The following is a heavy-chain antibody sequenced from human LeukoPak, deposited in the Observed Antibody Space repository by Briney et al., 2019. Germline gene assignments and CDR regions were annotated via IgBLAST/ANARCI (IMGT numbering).Heavy chain of an antibody. V-gene: IGHV1-2*02. D-gene: IGHD2-15*01. CDR1: GYTFTGYY. Sequence: ASVKVSCKASGYTFTGYYINWVRQAPGQGLEWMGWINPNSGGTNYAQKFRGRVTMTRDTSISTAYMELSRLRSDDTAVYYCARAQVEYCSGGRRYSGYWGQGTLVTVSS. J-gene: IGHJ4*02. CDR3: ARAQVEYCSGGRRYSGY. CDR2: INPNSGGT.